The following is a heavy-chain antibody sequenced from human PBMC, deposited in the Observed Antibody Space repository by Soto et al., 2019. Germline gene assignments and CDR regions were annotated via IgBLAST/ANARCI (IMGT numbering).Heavy chain of an antibody. CDR2: ISTSGSTI. J-gene: IGHJ4*02. D-gene: IGHD3-16*01. CDR1: GFTFSSYE. V-gene: IGHV3-48*03. Sequence: EVQLVESGGGFVQPGGSLRLSCAASGFTFSSYEMNWVRQAPGKGLEWVSYISTSGSTIYYADSLKGRFTISRDNAKNSLYLQIDGLSVEDTAVYYCAREVERGIWLDYWGQGTLLSVSS. CDR3: AREVERGIWLDY.